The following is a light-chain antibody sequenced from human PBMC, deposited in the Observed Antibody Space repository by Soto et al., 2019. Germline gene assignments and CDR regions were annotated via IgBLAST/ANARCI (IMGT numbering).Light chain of an antibody. CDR2: AAS. CDR1: QNINSY. Sequence: DIQMTQSPSSLSASVGDRVTITCRASQNINSYLNWYQHKPGKAPKVLIYAASSLQSGVPSRFSGSVSGTDFTLTISSLQPEDFATYYCQQSYSTPYTFGQGTRLEIK. J-gene: IGKJ5*01. V-gene: IGKV1-39*01. CDR3: QQSYSTPYT.